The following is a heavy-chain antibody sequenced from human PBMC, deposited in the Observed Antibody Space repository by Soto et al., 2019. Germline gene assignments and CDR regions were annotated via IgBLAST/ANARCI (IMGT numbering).Heavy chain of an antibody. Sequence: QVQLQESGPGLAKPSETLSLTCTVSGVSISSYYWSWIRQPPGKGLEWIGYIFYSGTTNYNPSLKSRVTMSLDTYKNQFTLNLSSVTAADTAVYYCARVRGSCGWVDYWGQGTLVTVSS. CDR1: GVSISSYY. CDR3: ARVRGSCGWVDY. CDR2: IFYSGTT. J-gene: IGHJ4*02. V-gene: IGHV4-59*01. D-gene: IGHD6-19*01.